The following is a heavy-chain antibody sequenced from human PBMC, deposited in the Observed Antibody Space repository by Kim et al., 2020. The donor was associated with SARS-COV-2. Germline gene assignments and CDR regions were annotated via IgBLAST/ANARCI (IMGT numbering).Heavy chain of an antibody. J-gene: IGHJ5*02. CDR2: LSYSGRT. Sequence: SETLSLTCSVSGGSISSSISYWGWIRQPPGMGLVWIGSLSYSGRTYYNPSLKSQYTISVDTSKNQFSLNLSPVTAADTAVYYCAGIYAYNCFDPWGQGTLVTVSS. CDR1: GGSISSSISY. CDR3: AGIYAYNCFDP. V-gene: IGHV4-39*01. D-gene: IGHD4-17*01.